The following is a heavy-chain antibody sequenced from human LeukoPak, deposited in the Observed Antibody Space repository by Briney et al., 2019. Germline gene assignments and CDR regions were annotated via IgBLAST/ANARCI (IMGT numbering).Heavy chain of an antibody. CDR2: FDPEDGET. J-gene: IGHJ5*02. CDR3: ARVPAIAAARGWFDP. V-gene: IGHV1-24*01. D-gene: IGHD6-13*01. Sequence: ASVKVSCKVSGYTLTELSMHWVRQAPGKGLEWMGGFDPEDGETIYAQKFQGRVTMTEDTSTDTAYMELSSLRSEDTAVYYCARVPAIAAARGWFDPWGQGTLVTVSS. CDR1: GYTLTELS.